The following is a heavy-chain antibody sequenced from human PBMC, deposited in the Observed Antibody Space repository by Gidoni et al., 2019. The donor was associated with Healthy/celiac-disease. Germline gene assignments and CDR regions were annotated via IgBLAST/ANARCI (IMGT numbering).Heavy chain of an antibody. CDR1: GGSISSSSYY. CDR2: IYYSGSP. V-gene: IGHV4-39*01. Sequence: QLQLQESGPGLVKPSETLSLTCTVSGGSISSSSYYWGWIRQPPGKGLEWIGSIYYSGSPYYNPSLKSRVTISVDTSKNQFSLKLSSVTAADTAVYYCASSGMGSGWLRGTQGGAFDIWGQGTMVTVSS. CDR3: ASSGMGSGWLRGTQGGAFDI. J-gene: IGHJ3*02. D-gene: IGHD6-19*01.